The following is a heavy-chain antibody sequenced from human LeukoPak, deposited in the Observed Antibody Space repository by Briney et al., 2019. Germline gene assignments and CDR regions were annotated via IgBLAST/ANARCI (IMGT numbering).Heavy chain of an antibody. CDR1: GGSISSSGYY. CDR2: IYYSGNT. D-gene: IGHD4-11*01. J-gene: IGHJ4*02. V-gene: IGHV4-39*01. Sequence: SETLSLTCTVSGGSISSSGYYWGWIRQPPGKGLEWVGSIYYSGNTYYSPSLKSRVTISVDTSKNQFSLKLSPVTAADTAVYYCARHDYSNYYFDYWGQGTLVTVSS. CDR3: ARHDYSNYYFDY.